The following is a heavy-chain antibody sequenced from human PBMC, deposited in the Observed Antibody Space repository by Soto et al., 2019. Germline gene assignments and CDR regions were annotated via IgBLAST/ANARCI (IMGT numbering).Heavy chain of an antibody. CDR2: IYSGGST. CDR1: GFTVSSNY. D-gene: IGHD3-22*01. V-gene: IGHV3-66*01. CDR3: ARDVPLDSSGSLDAFDI. J-gene: IGHJ3*02. Sequence: GGSLRLSCAASGFTVSSNYMSWVRQAPGKGLEWVSVIYSGGSTYYADSVKGRFTISRDNSKNTLYLQMNSLRAEDTAVYYCARDVPLDSSGSLDAFDIWGQGTMVTVSS.